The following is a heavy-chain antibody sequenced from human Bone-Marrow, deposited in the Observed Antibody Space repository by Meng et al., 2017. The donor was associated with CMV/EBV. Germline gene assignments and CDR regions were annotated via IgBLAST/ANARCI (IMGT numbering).Heavy chain of an antibody. CDR3: ARSKTRTRTALSDY. CDR2: MNPSSGNT. J-gene: IGHJ4*02. V-gene: IGHV1-8*01. CDR1: GYTFTSYD. Sequence: ASVKVSCKASGYTFTSYDINWVRQATGQGLEWMGWMNPSSGNTGYAQKFQGRVTMTRNTSISTAYMELSSLRSEDTAVYYCARSKTRTRTALSDYWGQGTLVTVSS. D-gene: IGHD5-18*01.